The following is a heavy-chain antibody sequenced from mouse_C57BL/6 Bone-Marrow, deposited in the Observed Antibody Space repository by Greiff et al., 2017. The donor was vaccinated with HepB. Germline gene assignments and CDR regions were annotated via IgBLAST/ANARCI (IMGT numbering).Heavy chain of an antibody. CDR2: ISSGGSYT. Sequence: EVKLMESGGDLVKPGGSLKLSCAASGFTFSSYGMSWVRQTPDKRLEWVATISSGGSYTYYPDSVKGRFTISRDNAKNTLYLQMSSLKSEDTAMYYCARHSNYGSSHWGQGTTLTVSS. CDR3: ARHSNYGSSH. D-gene: IGHD1-1*01. J-gene: IGHJ2*01. V-gene: IGHV5-6*01. CDR1: GFTFSSYG.